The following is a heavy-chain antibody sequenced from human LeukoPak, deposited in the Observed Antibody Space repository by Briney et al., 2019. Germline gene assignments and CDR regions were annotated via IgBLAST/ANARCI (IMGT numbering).Heavy chain of an antibody. CDR2: ISTTSSNK. CDR1: GFTFSTFS. V-gene: IGHV3-21*01. Sequence: GGSLRLSCAASGFTFSTFSMIWVRQAPGKGLEWVSSISTTSSNKYYADSVKGRFTISRDNAKNSLYLQMNSLRVEDAAVYYCASYSIPGAYVWGQGTTVTVSS. CDR3: ASYSIPGAYV. D-gene: IGHD4-11*01. J-gene: IGHJ6*02.